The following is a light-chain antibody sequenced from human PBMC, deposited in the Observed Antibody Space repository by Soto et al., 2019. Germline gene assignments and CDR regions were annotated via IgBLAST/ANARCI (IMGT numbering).Light chain of an antibody. V-gene: IGKV1D-12*01. CDR1: QDIAAY. Sequence: DIQVTQSPSSVSASVGDRVTITCRASQDIAAYLAWYQHKPGRAPELLIRAASTLQSGVQSRFSGSGSGTDFTLTINSLQNEDFETYYCQQAYSFPITLGKGTRREIK. CDR3: QQAYSFPIT. CDR2: AAS. J-gene: IGKJ5*01.